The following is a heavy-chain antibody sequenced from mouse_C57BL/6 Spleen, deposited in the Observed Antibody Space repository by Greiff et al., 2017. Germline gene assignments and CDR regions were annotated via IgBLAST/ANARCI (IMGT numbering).Heavy chain of an antibody. Sequence: EVQLQQSGPVLVKPGASVKMSCKASGYTFTDYYMNWVKQSHGKSLEWIGVINPYNGGTSYNQKFKGKATLTVDKSSSTAYMELNSLTSEDSAVYYCARSGSNYRYWYFDVWGTGTTVTVSS. CDR1: GYTFTDYY. CDR3: ARSGSNYRYWYFDV. V-gene: IGHV1-19*01. D-gene: IGHD2-5*01. CDR2: INPYNGGT. J-gene: IGHJ1*03.